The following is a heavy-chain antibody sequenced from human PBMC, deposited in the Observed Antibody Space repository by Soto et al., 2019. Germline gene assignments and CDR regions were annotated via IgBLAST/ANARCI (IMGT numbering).Heavy chain of an antibody. V-gene: IGHV3-73*02. CDR3: AKVTGYCSSSSCRRDYYYYYGMDV. J-gene: IGHJ6*02. CDR1: GFTFSGSA. Sequence: EVQLVESGGGLVQPGGSLKLSCAASGFTFSGSAMHWVRQASGKGLEWVGRIRSKANSYATAYAASVKGRFTISRDNSKNTLYLQMNSLRAEDTAVYYCAKVTGYCSSSSCRRDYYYYYGMDVWGQGTTVTVSS. CDR2: IRSKANSYAT. D-gene: IGHD2-2*01.